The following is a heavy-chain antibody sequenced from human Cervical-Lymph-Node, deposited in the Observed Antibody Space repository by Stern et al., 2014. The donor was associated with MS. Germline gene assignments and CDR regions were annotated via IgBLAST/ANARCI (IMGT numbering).Heavy chain of an antibody. CDR1: GGSVSSVEFY. CDR3: ARGPSFRWSEGEGNWFDP. D-gene: IGHD3-16*01. CDR2: LYYSGTT. J-gene: IGHJ5*02. V-gene: IGHV4-31*03. Sequence: QVQLQESGPGLVKPSQTLSLTCTVSGGSVSSVEFYWSWIRQRPGKGLEWIGYLYYSGTTYYNPSLKGRVTISVDTSKNQFSLNVNSVTAADTAAYHCARGPSFRWSEGEGNWFDPWGQGTLVTVSS.